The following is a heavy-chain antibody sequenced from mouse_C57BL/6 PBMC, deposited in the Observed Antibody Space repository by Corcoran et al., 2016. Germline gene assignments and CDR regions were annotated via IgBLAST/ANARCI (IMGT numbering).Heavy chain of an antibody. CDR2: INTYSGVP. CDR1: GYTFTTYG. V-gene: IGHV9-3*01. Sequence: QIQLVQSGPELKKPGETVKISCKASGYTFTTYGMSWVKQAPGKGLKWMGWINTYSGVPTYADDFKGRFAFSLETSASTAYLQINNRKNEDTATYFCATGTMVTAWFAYWGQGTLVTVSA. J-gene: IGHJ3*01. CDR3: ATGTMVTAWFAY. D-gene: IGHD2-1*01.